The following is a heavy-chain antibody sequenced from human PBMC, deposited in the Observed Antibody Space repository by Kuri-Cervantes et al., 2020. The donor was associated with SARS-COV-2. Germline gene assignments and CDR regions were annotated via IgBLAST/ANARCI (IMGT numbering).Heavy chain of an antibody. CDR1: GFTFSSYG. Sequence: GGSLRLSCAASGFTFSSYGMHWVRQAPGKGLEWVAVISYDGSNKYYADSVKGRFTISRDNSKNTPYLQMNSLRAEDTAVYYCARVCAIFGVVTTALDLWGRGTLVTVSS. D-gene: IGHD3-3*01. CDR2: ISYDGSNK. V-gene: IGHV3-30*12. J-gene: IGHJ2*01. CDR3: ARVCAIFGVVTTALDL.